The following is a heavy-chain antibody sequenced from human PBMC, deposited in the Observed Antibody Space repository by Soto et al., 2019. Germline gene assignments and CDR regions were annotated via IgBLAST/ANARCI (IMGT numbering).Heavy chain of an antibody. CDR2: ISYDGSNK. D-gene: IGHD3-16*02. Sequence: PGGSLRLSCAASGFTFSSYAMHWVRQAPGKGLEWVAVISYDGSNKYYADSVKGRFTISRDNSKNTLYLQMNSLRAEDTAVYYCAREEYYDYVWGSYRYLPSTAQNFDYWGQGTLVTVSS. J-gene: IGHJ4*02. CDR1: GFTFSSYA. CDR3: AREEYYDYVWGSYRYLPSTAQNFDY. V-gene: IGHV3-30-3*01.